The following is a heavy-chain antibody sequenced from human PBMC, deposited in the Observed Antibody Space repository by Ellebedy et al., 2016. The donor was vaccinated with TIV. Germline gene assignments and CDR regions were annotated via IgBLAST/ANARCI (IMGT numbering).Heavy chain of an antibody. Sequence: GESLKISCAASGFTFSSYAMHWVRQAPGKGLEWVAVISYDGSNKYYADSVKGRFTISRDNSKNTLYLQMNSLRAEDTAVYYCASLDFWSYYYYGMDVWGQGTTVTVSS. D-gene: IGHD3-3*01. J-gene: IGHJ6*02. CDR3: ASLDFWSYYYYGMDV. CDR1: GFTFSSYA. CDR2: ISYDGSNK. V-gene: IGHV3-30-3*01.